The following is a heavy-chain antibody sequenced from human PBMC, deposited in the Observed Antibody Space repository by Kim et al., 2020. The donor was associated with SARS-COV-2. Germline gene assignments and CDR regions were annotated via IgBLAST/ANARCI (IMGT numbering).Heavy chain of an antibody. CDR3: TRRDCSSTTCQYHFDY. CDR1: GFTFSGSA. V-gene: IGHV3-73*01. Sequence: VGSLRLSCAAYGFTFSGSAIHWVRQASGKGLEWVGRIKDKPSSYETAYAASGKGRFIISRDDSKNTAYLQMDSLKTEDTAVYYCTRRDCSSTTCQYHFDYWGQGVLVTVSS. CDR2: IKDKPSSYET. D-gene: IGHD2-2*01. J-gene: IGHJ4*02.